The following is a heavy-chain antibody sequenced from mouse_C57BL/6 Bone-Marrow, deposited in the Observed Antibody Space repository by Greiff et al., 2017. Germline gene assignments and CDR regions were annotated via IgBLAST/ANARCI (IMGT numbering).Heavy chain of an antibody. Sequence: QVQLQQPGAELVKPGASVKLSCKASGYTFTSYWMHWVKQRPRQGLEWIGMIHPNSGSTNYTEKFKSKATLTVDKSSITAYMQLSSLTSEDSAVYYCARWTGPWFAYWGQGTLVTVSA. V-gene: IGHV1-64*01. CDR2: IHPNSGST. CDR3: ARWTGPWFAY. CDR1: GYTFTSYW. J-gene: IGHJ3*01. D-gene: IGHD4-1*01.